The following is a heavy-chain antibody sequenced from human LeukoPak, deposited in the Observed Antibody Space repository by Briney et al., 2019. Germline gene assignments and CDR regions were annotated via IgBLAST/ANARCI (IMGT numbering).Heavy chain of an antibody. J-gene: IGHJ4*02. CDR1: GFTFDDYA. CDR2: ISWNSGSI. V-gene: IGHV3-9*01. CDR3: ARDFPNYYDSSGYPHY. D-gene: IGHD3-22*01. Sequence: GRSLRLSCAASGFTFDDYAMHWVRQAPGKGLEWVSGISWNSGSIGYADSVKGRFTISRDNAKNSLSLQMNSLRAEDTAVYYCARDFPNYYDSSGYPHYWGQGTLVTVSS.